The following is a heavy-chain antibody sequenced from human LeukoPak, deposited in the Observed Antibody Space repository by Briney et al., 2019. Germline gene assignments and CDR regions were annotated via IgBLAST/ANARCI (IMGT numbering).Heavy chain of an antibody. CDR3: ARMSRWSASSGYYDDGDY. Sequence: ASVKVSCKASGYTFTGYYMHWVRQAPGQGLEWMGSINPNSGGTNYAQKFQGRVTMTRDTSISTAYMELSRLRSDDTAVYYCARMSRWSASSGYYDDGDYWGQGTLVTVSS. J-gene: IGHJ4*02. V-gene: IGHV1-2*02. CDR2: INPNSGGT. D-gene: IGHD3-22*01. CDR1: GYTFTGYY.